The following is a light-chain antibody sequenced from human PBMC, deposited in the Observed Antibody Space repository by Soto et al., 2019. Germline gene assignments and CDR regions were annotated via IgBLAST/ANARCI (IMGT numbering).Light chain of an antibody. J-gene: IGKJ1*01. CDR1: QSISNNY. CDR2: DAS. V-gene: IGKV3-20*01. Sequence: EIVLTQPPGTLSLSPGERATLSCRASQSISNNYLAWYQQTPGQAPRLLIYDASNRAAGIPDRFSGSGSGTDFTLTISRLEPEDFGVYHCQQYGGSPRTFGQGTKV. CDR3: QQYGGSPRT.